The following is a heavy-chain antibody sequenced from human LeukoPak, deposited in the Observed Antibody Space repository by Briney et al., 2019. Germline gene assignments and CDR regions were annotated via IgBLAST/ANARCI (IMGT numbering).Heavy chain of an antibody. CDR1: GGSSGDSIRGYY. CDR3: ARDMGLYSSGWYSISP. J-gene: IGHJ5*02. Sequence: SETLSLTCTVSGGSSGDSIRGYYWSWIRQPPGKGLEWIGYIYYSGSTNYNPSLKSRVTISVDTSKNQFSLKLSSVTAADTAVYYCARDMGLYSSGWYSISPWGQGTLVTVSS. V-gene: IGHV4-61*08. D-gene: IGHD6-19*01. CDR2: IYYSGST.